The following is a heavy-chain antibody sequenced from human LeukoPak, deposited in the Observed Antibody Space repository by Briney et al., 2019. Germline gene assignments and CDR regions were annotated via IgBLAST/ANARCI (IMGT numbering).Heavy chain of an antibody. D-gene: IGHD1-26*01. CDR1: GGSFSGYY. Sequence: PSETLSLTCAVYGGSFSGYYWSWIRQPPGKGLEWIGEINHSGSTNYNPSLKSRVTISVDTSKNQFSLKLSSVTAADTAVYYCARFGRGATTRWFDPWGQGTQVTVSS. CDR2: INHSGST. J-gene: IGHJ5*02. V-gene: IGHV4-34*01. CDR3: ARFGRGATTRWFDP.